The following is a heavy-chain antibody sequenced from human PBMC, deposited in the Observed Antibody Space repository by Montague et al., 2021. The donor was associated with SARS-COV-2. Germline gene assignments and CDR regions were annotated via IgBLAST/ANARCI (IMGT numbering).Heavy chain of an antibody. D-gene: IGHD4-17*01. J-gene: IGHJ4*01. CDR2: VNSGGST. Sequence: ETLSLTCTVSGASFSGNYWTWLRQSPGKGLEWMGEVNSGGSTNYNPPYKSRVAISVDTSKNQFSLSLRSLTAADTATYFCARSHYGDYFDFWGHGTQVTVSS. CDR1: GASFSGNY. V-gene: IGHV4-34*01. CDR3: ARSHYGDYFDF.